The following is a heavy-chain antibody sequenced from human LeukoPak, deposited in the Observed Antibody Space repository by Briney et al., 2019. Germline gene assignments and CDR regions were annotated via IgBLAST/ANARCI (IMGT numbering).Heavy chain of an antibody. Sequence: PSQTLSLTCTVSGGSLSSGDYYWSWIRQPPGKGLEWIGYIYYSGSTYYNPSLKSRVTISVDTSKNQFSLKLSSVTAADTAVYYCARTGGYYYDSSGYYYGYWGQGTLVTVSS. CDR3: ARTGGYYYDSSGYYYGY. J-gene: IGHJ4*02. D-gene: IGHD3-22*01. V-gene: IGHV4-30-4*01. CDR1: GGSLSSGDYY. CDR2: IYYSGST.